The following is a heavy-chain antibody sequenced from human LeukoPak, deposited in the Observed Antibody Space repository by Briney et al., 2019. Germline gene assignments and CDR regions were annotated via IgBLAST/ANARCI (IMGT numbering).Heavy chain of an antibody. CDR1: GFTFSAYS. CDR2: IKPKTDGETT. V-gene: IGHV3-15*07. Sequence: GGSLRLPCAASGFTFSAYSMNWVHQAPGKGLEWVGRIKPKTDGETTEYAAPEKDRFSISRDDSKSMMYLQMNSLKTEDTAVYYCITPLPYSAQGGQGTLVTVSS. J-gene: IGHJ4*02. CDR3: ITPLPYSAQ. D-gene: IGHD2-21*01.